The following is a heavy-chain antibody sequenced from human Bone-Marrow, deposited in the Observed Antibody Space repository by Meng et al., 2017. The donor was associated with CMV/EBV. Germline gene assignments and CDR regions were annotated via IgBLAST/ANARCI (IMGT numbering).Heavy chain of an antibody. CDR3: ARDHIVVVPAAIGYYYYGMDV. D-gene: IGHD2-2*02. Sequence: GESLKISCAASGFTFSSYWMSWVRQAPGKGLEWVSYISSSGSTIYYADSVKGRFTISRDNAKNSLYLQMNSLRAEDTAVYYCARDHIVVVPAAIGYYYYGMDVWGQGTTVTVSS. CDR2: ISSSGSTI. J-gene: IGHJ6*02. V-gene: IGHV3-48*04. CDR1: GFTFSSYW.